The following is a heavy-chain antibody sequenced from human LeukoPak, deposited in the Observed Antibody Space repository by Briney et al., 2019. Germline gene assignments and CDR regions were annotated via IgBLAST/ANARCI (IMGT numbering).Heavy chain of an antibody. CDR2: ISGSGGST. Sequence: PGGSLRLSCAASGFTFSSYAMSWVRQAPGKGLEWVSAISGSGGSTYYADSVKGRFTISRDNSKNTLYLQMNSLRAEDTAVYYCAKGILGYCSGGNCRLPFDIWGQGTMVTVSS. CDR3: AKGILGYCSGGNCRLPFDI. J-gene: IGHJ3*02. V-gene: IGHV3-23*01. D-gene: IGHD2-15*01. CDR1: GFTFSSYA.